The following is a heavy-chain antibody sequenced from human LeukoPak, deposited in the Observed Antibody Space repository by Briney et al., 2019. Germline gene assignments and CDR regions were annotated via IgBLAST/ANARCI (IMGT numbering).Heavy chain of an antibody. Sequence: ASVKVSCKASGYTFTGYYMHWVRQAPGQGLEWMGWINPNSGGTNYAQKFQGRATMTRDTSISTAYMELSRLRSDDTAVYYCARGGDYGGTVFDYWGQGTLVTVSS. CDR1: GYTFTGYY. V-gene: IGHV1-2*02. D-gene: IGHD4-23*01. CDR3: ARGGDYGGTVFDY. J-gene: IGHJ4*02. CDR2: INPNSGGT.